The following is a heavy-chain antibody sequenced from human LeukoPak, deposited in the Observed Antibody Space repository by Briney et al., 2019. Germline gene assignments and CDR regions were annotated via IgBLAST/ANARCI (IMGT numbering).Heavy chain of an antibody. Sequence: SETLSLTCTVSGGSISSYYWSWIRQPAGKGLEWIGRIYTSGSTNYNPSLKSRVTMSVDTSKNQFSLKLSSVTAADTAVYYCASRARPVRVGARTAAVGLDAFDIWGQGTMVTVSS. CDR2: IYTSGST. CDR3: ASRARPVRVGARTAAVGLDAFDI. CDR1: GGSISSYY. V-gene: IGHV4-4*07. D-gene: IGHD6-13*01. J-gene: IGHJ3*02.